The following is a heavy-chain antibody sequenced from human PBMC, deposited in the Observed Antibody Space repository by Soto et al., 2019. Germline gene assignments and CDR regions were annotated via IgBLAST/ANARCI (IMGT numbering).Heavy chain of an antibody. CDR2: VSYDGRNE. J-gene: IGHJ4*02. CDR3: ARSGGGRYPELDC. CDR1: GFIFSSYA. D-gene: IGHD3-16*02. Sequence: GGSLRLSCAASGFIFSSYAMHWVRQAPGKGLEWVADVSYDGRNEYYGDSVKGRFTIFRDNSKNTLSLQMNSLRPEDTAVYYCARSGGGRYPELDCWGQGTLVTVSS. V-gene: IGHV3-30*04.